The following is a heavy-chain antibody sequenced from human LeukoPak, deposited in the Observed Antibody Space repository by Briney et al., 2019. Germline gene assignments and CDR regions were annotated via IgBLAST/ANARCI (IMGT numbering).Heavy chain of an antibody. D-gene: IGHD3-10*01. CDR3: ARARGGTSLDY. CDR1: GFTFSNYV. Sequence: GGSLRLSCAASGFTFSNYVLHWVRQAPGQGLEWVAVISYDGSNQYYADSVKGRFTISRDNSKNTLYLQMNSLRAEDTAVYYCARARGGTSLDYWGQGSLVTVSS. J-gene: IGHJ4*02. CDR2: ISYDGSNQ. V-gene: IGHV3-30-3*01.